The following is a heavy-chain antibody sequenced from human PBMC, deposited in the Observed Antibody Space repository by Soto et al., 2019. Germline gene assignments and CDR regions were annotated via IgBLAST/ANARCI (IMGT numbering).Heavy chain of an antibody. CDR2: INPSGGST. CDR1: GYTFTSYY. D-gene: IGHD5-12*01. CDR3: ARDLRDGYNYGDNYFDY. J-gene: IGHJ4*02. Sequence: ASVKVSCKASGYTFTSYYMHWVRQAPGQGLEWMGIINPSGGSTSYAQKFQGRVTMTRDTSTSTVYMELSSLRSEDTAVYYCARDLRDGYNYGDNYFDYWGQGTLVTVSS. V-gene: IGHV1-46*01.